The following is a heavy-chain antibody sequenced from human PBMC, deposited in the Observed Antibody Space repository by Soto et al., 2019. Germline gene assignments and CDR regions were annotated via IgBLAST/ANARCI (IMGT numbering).Heavy chain of an antibody. V-gene: IGHV3-23*01. J-gene: IGHJ4*02. CDR2: IGGSGGST. D-gene: IGHD4-17*01. CDR3: ARDYGDFCFDY. CDR1: GFTFSSYA. Sequence: GGSLRLSCAASGFTFSSYAMSWVRQAPGKGLEWVSAIGGSGGSTDYADPVKGRFTISRDNTKNTLYLQMNSLRAEDTAVYYCARDYGDFCFDYWGQGTLVTVSS.